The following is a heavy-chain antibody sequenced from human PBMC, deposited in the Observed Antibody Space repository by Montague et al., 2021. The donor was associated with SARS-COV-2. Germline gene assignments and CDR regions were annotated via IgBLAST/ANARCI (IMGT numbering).Heavy chain of an antibody. D-gene: IGHD2-2*01. CDR2: IYYSGST. CDR1: GGSISSGGYY. V-gene: IGHV4-31*03. J-gene: IGHJ5*02. CDR3: ARNPRPAAMWGWFDP. Sequence: TLSLTCPVSGGSISSGGYYWSWIRQHPGKGLEWIGYIYYSGSTYYNPSLKSRVTISVDTSKNQFSLKLSSVTAADTAVYYCARNPRPAAMWGWFDPWGQGTLVTVSS.